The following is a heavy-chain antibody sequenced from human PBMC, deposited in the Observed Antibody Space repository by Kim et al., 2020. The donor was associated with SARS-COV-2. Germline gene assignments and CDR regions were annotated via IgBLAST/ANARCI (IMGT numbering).Heavy chain of an antibody. CDR3: ARDLGRDYGDYFDY. CDR1: GGSISSRSYD. J-gene: IGHJ4*02. V-gene: IGHV4-39*07. Sequence: SETLSLTCTVFGGSISSRSYDWGWIRQPPGKGLEWRGSMYYSGSTYDNPSLKSRVTISGDTSKNHFSLRLSSVTAADTAVYYCARDLGRDYGDYFDYWGQGTLVTVSS. CDR2: MYYSGST. D-gene: IGHD4-17*01.